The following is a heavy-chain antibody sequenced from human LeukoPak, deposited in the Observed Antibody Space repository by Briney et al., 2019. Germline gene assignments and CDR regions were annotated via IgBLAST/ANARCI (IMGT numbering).Heavy chain of an antibody. V-gene: IGHV3-23*01. CDR1: GFTFSSYA. D-gene: IGHD3-3*01. J-gene: IGHJ5*02. Sequence: GGSLRLSCAASGFTFSSYAMSWVRQAPGKGLEWVSAISGSGGSTYYADSVKGRFTISRDNSKNTLYLQMNSLRAEDTAVYYCAKGRYYDFWSGSYPDWFDPWGQGTLVTVSS. CDR3: AKGRYYDFWSGSYPDWFDP. CDR2: ISGSGGST.